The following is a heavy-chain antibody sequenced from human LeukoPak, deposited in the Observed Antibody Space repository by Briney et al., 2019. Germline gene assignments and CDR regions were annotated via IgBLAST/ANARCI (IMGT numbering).Heavy chain of an antibody. D-gene: IGHD6-13*01. CDR2: IIPIFGTA. V-gene: IGHV1-69*13. Sequence: SVKLSCKASGGTFSSYAISWVRQAPGQGLEWMGGIIPIFGTANYAQKFEGRVTITADESTSTAYMELSSLRSEDTAVYYCARGVAPSRGIAAAGTFGYYYYGMDVWGQGTTVTVSS. J-gene: IGHJ6*02. CDR1: GGTFSSYA. CDR3: ARGVAPSRGIAAAGTFGYYYYGMDV.